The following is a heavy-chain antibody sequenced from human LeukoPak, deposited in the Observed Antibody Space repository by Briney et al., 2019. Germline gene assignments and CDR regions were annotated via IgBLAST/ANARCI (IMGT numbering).Heavy chain of an antibody. D-gene: IGHD2-21*01. Sequence: PGGSLRLSCAASGFTFSSFGMHWVRQAPGKGLEWVAFIRYDGTDKYYADSVRGRFTISRDNSKNTLYLQMNSLRPEDTAVYYCARRVVVITAPFDYSGQGTLVTVSS. CDR3: ARRVVVITAPFDY. V-gene: IGHV3-30*02. CDR1: GFTFSSFG. CDR2: IRYDGTDK. J-gene: IGHJ4*02.